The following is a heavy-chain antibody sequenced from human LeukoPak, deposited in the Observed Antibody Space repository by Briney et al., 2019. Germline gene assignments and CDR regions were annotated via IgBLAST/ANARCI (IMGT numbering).Heavy chain of an antibody. CDR3: AKDLNSTYNYDSSGYEDAFDI. D-gene: IGHD3-22*01. CDR2: ISSNNRYI. CDR1: GFTFSTYS. J-gene: IGHJ3*02. Sequence: GGSLRLSCAASGFTFSTYSMNWVRQAPGKGLEWVSSISSNNRYIYYADSVKGRFTISRDNAKNSLYLQMNSLRAEDTAVYYCAKDLNSTYNYDSSGYEDAFDIWGQGTMVTVSS. V-gene: IGHV3-21*04.